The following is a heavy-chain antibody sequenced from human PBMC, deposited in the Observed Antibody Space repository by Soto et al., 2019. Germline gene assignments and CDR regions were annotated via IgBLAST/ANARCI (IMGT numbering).Heavy chain of an antibody. D-gene: IGHD3-22*01. J-gene: IGHJ4*02. CDR2: INHSGST. Sequence: PSETLSLTCAVYGGSFSGYYWSWIRQPPGKGLEWIGEINHSGSTNYNPSLKSRVTISVDTSKNQFSLKLSSVTAADTAVYYCASLYYYDSSGYWYYYDYWGQGTLVTVSS. CDR3: ASLYYYDSSGYWYYYDY. V-gene: IGHV4-34*01. CDR1: GGSFSGYY.